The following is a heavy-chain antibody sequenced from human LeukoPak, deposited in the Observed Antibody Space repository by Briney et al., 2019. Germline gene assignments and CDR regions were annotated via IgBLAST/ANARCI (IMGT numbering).Heavy chain of an antibody. CDR1: GGSFSGYY. D-gene: IGHD5-18*01. J-gene: IGHJ6*03. Sequence: PSETLSLTCAVYGGSFSGYYWSWIRQPPGKGLEWIGEINHSGSTNYNPSLKSRVTISVDTSKNQFSLKLSSVTAADTAVYYCAREYSYGYLHYYYMDVWGKGTTVTISS. CDR2: INHSGST. CDR3: AREYSYGYLHYYYMDV. V-gene: IGHV4-34*01.